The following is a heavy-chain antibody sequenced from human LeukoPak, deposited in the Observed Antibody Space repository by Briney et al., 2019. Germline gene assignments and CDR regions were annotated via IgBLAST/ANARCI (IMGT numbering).Heavy chain of an antibody. J-gene: IGHJ4*02. D-gene: IGHD3-10*01. Sequence: PSETLSLTCSVAGGSITVYYWNWIRQSPGKGLEWIGSISYSGSSNYNPSLKSRVTISVETSKNQFSLKLSSVTAADTAVYYCARGGYYYGSGSPLYYWGQGTLVTVSS. CDR1: GGSITVYY. CDR3: ARGGYYYGSGSPLYY. CDR2: ISYSGSS. V-gene: IGHV4-59*12.